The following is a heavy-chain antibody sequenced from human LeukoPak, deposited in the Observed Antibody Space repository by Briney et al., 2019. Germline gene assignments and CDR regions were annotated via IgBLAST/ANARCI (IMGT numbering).Heavy chain of an antibody. J-gene: IGHJ6*02. V-gene: IGHV1-69*13. CDR1: GGTFSSYA. CDR3: ASVQGGSGSTLENHYYYYGMDV. CDR2: IIPIFGTA. Sequence: GASVEVSCKASGGTFSSYAISWVRQAPGQGLEWMGGIIPIFGTANYAQKFQGRVTITADESTSTAYMELSSLRSEDTAVYYCASVQGGSGSTLENHYYYYGMDVWGQGTTVTVSS. D-gene: IGHD3-10*01.